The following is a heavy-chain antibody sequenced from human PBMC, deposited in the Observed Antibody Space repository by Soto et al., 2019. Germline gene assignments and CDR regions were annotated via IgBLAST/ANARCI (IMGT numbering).Heavy chain of an antibody. D-gene: IGHD2-15*01. CDR3: ATELLGLCTGGNCPLDY. J-gene: IGHJ4*02. V-gene: IGHV3-33*01. CDR1: GFTFSRQA. CDR2: IWYHGIDK. Sequence: QVQFVESGGGVVQPERSLRLSCAASGFTFSRQAMHWVRQAPGRGLEWVAVIWYHGIDKYYADSVKGRFTISRDNSKNTVYLQINSLRGEDTAVYDCATELLGLCTGGNCPLDYWGQGTLVTVSS.